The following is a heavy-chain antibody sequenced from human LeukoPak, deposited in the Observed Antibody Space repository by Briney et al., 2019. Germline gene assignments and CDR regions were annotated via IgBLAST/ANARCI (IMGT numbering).Heavy chain of an antibody. V-gene: IGHV1-2*02. J-gene: IGHJ5*02. CDR3: AREGNYNWNYVDWFDP. CDR1: GYTFTGYY. D-gene: IGHD1-7*01. Sequence: ASVKVSCKASGYTFTGYYMHWVRQAPGQGLEWMGWINPNSGGTNYAQKFQGRVTMTRDTSISTAYMELSRLRSGDTAVYYCAREGNYNWNYVDWFDPWGQGTLVTVSS. CDR2: INPNSGGT.